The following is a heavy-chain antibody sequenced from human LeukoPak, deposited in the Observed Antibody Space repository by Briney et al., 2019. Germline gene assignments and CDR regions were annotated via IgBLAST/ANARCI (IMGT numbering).Heavy chain of an antibody. CDR3: AKDMADTASYGMDV. CDR2: ISWNSGSI. V-gene: IGHV3-9*01. D-gene: IGHD5-18*01. Sequence: GGSLRLSCAASGFTFSSYWMHWVRQAPGKGLEWVSGISWNSGSIGYADSVRGRFTISRDNAKNSLYLQMNSLRAEDTALYYCAKDMADTASYGMDVWGQGTTVTVSS. CDR1: GFTFSSYW. J-gene: IGHJ6*02.